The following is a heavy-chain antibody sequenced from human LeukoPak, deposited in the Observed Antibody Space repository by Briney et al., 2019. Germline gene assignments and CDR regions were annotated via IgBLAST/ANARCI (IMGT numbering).Heavy chain of an antibody. D-gene: IGHD4-11*01. J-gene: IGHJ6*03. CDR3: AREDYSNYGAYYYYMDV. CDR2: IYTSGST. CDR1: GGSISSYY. V-gene: IGHV4-4*07. Sequence: KPSETLSLTCTVSGGSISSYYWSWIRQPAGKGLEWIGRIYTSGSTNYNPSLKSRVTMSVDTSKNQFSLKLSSVTAADTGVYYCAREDYSNYGAYYYYMDVWGKGTTVTVSS.